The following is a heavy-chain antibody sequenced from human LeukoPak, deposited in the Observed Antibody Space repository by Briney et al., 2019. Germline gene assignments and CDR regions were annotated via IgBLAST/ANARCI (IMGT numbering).Heavy chain of an antibody. Sequence: GGSLRLSCAASGFTFSSYSMNWVRQAPGKGLEWVSSISSSSSYINYADSVKGRFTISRDNAKSSLYLQMNSLRGEDTAVYYCARATDGDYVPYWGQGTLVTVSS. CDR3: ARATDGDYVPY. J-gene: IGHJ4*02. V-gene: IGHV3-21*01. D-gene: IGHD4-17*01. CDR1: GFTFSSYS. CDR2: ISSSSSYI.